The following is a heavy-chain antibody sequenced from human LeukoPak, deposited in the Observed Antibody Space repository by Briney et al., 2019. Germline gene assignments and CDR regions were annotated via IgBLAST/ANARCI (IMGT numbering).Heavy chain of an antibody. D-gene: IGHD6-13*01. CDR3: ARSYSSSWLYEDY. CDR1: GGSISSYY. Sequence: SETLSLTCTVSGGSISSYYWSWIRQPPGKGLGWIGYIYYSGGTNYNPSLKSRVTISVDTSKNQFSLKLSSVTAADTAVYYCARSYSSSWLYEDYWGQGTLVTVSS. V-gene: IGHV4-59*01. CDR2: IYYSGGT. J-gene: IGHJ4*02.